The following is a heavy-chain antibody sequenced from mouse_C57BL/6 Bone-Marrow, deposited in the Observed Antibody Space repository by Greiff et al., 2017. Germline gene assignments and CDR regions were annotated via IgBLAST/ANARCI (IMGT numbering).Heavy chain of an antibody. CDR2: ISSGGSYT. Sequence: EVQGVESGGDLVKPGGSLKLSCAASGFTFSSYGMSWVRQTPDKRLEWVATISSGGSYTYYPDSVKGRFTISRDNAKNTLYLQMSSLKSEDTAMYYCASHGSPFAYWGQGTLVTVSA. CDR3: ASHGSPFAY. J-gene: IGHJ3*01. V-gene: IGHV5-6*01. D-gene: IGHD1-1*02. CDR1: GFTFSSYG.